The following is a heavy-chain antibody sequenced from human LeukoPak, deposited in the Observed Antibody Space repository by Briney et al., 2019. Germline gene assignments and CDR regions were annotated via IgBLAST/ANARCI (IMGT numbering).Heavy chain of an antibody. V-gene: IGHV4-30-2*01. CDR1: GCSISSGGYS. CDR2: IYHSGST. D-gene: IGHD1-26*01. J-gene: IGHJ4*02. Sequence: SQTLSLTCAVSGCSISSGGYSWSWIRQPPGKGLEWIGYIYHSGSTYYNPSLKSRVTISVDRSKNQFSLKLSSVTAADTAVYYCARGEEVGATPFDYWGQGTLVTVSS. CDR3: ARGEEVGATPFDY.